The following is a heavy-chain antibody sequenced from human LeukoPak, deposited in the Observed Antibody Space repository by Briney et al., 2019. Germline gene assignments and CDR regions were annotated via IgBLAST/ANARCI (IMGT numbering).Heavy chain of an antibody. D-gene: IGHD4-17*01. CDR3: ARITVNTGY. V-gene: IGHV5-51*01. Sequence: GESMKISCKASGYSFTSYWIAWVRQMPGKGLEWMGIIYPSDSDTRCSPSFQGQVTISADKSISTTYLQWSSLKASDTAMYYCARITVNTGYWGQGTLVTVSS. CDR1: GYSFTSYW. CDR2: IYPSDSDT. J-gene: IGHJ4*02.